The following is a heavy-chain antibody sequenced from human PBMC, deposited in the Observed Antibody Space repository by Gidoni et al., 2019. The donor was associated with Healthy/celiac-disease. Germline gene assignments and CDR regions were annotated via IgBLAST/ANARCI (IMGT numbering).Heavy chain of an antibody. D-gene: IGHD4-17*01. Sequence: QVQLQESGPGLVQPSQTLSLPCTVSVGSISSGGYYWSWIRQHPGKGLEWIGYIYYSGSTYYNPSLKSRVTISVDTSKNQFSLKLSSVTAADTAVYYCARGEFDYGGRNWFDPWGQGTLVTVSS. V-gene: IGHV4-31*03. CDR3: ARGEFDYGGRNWFDP. CDR1: VGSISSGGYY. J-gene: IGHJ5*02. CDR2: IYYSGST.